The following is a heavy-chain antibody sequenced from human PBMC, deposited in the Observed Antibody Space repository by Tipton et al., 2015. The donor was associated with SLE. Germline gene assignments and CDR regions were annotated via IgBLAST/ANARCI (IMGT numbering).Heavy chain of an antibody. CDR3: ARRQWGSGYDYFDY. Sequence: TLSLTCSVSGSSVSTYYWGWIRQAPGKGMEWVGCMRRGGRTDYNPSIKSRVTMSVDTSKNQFSMKLSSVTAADTAVYYCARRQWGSGYDYFDYWGQGTLVTVSS. J-gene: IGHJ4*02. D-gene: IGHD5-12*01. CDR1: GSSVSTYY. V-gene: IGHV4-59*08. CDR2: MRRGGRT.